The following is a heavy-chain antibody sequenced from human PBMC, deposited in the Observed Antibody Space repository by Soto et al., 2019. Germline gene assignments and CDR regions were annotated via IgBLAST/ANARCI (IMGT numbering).Heavy chain of an antibody. CDR2: IYDSGTT. CDR3: ARSVHSGDYIDY. CDR1: GGSITTGGYY. D-gene: IGHD4-17*01. Sequence: QVQLQESGPGLVQPSQTLSLTCTVSGGSITTGGYYWSWIRQHPGKGLESIGYIYDSGTTDYNPSLKSRLTISLDTSKNPFSLKMRSVTAADTAVYYCARSVHSGDYIDYWGQGTLVTVSS. J-gene: IGHJ4*02. V-gene: IGHV4-31*03.